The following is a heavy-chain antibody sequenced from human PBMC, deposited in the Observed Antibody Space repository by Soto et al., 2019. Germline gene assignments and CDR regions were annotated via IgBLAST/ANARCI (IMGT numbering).Heavy chain of an antibody. CDR1: GFTFSSYA. CDR2: ISYDGSNK. V-gene: IGHV3-30-3*01. J-gene: IGHJ6*02. Sequence: PGGSLRLSCAASGFTFSSYAMHWVRQAPGKGLEWVAVISYDGSNKYYADSVKGRFTISRDNSKNTLYLQMNSLRAEDTAVYYCARDNYYYGMDVWSQGTTVTVSS. CDR3: ARDNYYYGMDV.